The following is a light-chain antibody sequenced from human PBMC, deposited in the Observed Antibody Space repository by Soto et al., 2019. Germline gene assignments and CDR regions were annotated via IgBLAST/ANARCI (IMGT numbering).Light chain of an antibody. V-gene: IGKV1-39*01. CDR3: QEYNRAPRT. CDR1: QSISSY. Sequence: IQVYQSPSSLSATVGDRVTITCRASQSISSYLNWYQQKPGKAPKLLIYAASSLQSGVPSRFSGSGSGTDFTLTISSLQPEDVATYYCQEYNRAPRTFGQGTKVDVK. J-gene: IGKJ1*01. CDR2: AAS.